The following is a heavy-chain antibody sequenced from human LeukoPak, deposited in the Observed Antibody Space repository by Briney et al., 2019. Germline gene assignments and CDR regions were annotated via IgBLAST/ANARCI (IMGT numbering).Heavy chain of an antibody. CDR1: GYTFTGYY. CDR3: ARDVDYGDYAFDY. V-gene: IGHV1-24*01. Sequence: ASVKVSCKASGYTFTGYYMHWVRQAPGKELEWMGGFDPEDGETIYAQKFQGRVTMTEDTSTDTAYMELSSLRSEDTAVYYCARDVDYGDYAFDYWGQGTLVTVSS. CDR2: FDPEDGET. J-gene: IGHJ4*02. D-gene: IGHD4-17*01.